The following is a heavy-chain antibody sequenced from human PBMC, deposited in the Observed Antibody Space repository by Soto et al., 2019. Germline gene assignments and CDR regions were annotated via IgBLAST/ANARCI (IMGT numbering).Heavy chain of an antibody. J-gene: IGHJ6*02. V-gene: IGHV3-64D*06. CDR3: VRRGYCTNGVCYTGGYYYGMDV. CDR1: GFTFSSYA. D-gene: IGHD2-8*01. CDR2: ISSNGGST. Sequence: EVQLVESGGGLVQPGGSLRLSCSASGFTFSSYAMHWVRQAPGKGLEYVSAISSNGGSTYYADSVKGRFTISRDNSKNTLYLQMSSLRAEDTAVYYCVRRGYCTNGVCYTGGYYYGMDVWGQGTTVTVSS.